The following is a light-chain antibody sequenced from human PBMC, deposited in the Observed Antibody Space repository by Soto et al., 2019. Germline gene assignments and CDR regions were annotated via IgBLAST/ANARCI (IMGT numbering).Light chain of an antibody. CDR3: QQYGSSPLT. J-gene: IGKJ4*01. CDR2: GAS. CDR1: QGVNSN. V-gene: IGKV3-20*01. Sequence: ETVMTQSPATLSVSPGERATLSCRASQGVNSNLAWYQQKLGQAPRLLIYGASNRATGIPDRFSGSGSGTDFTLTISRLEPEDFAVYYCQQYGSSPLTFGGGTKVDIK.